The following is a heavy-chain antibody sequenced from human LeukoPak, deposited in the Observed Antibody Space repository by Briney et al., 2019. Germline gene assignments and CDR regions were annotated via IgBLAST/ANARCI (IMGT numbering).Heavy chain of an antibody. J-gene: IGHJ6*02. CDR1: GFTFSSYS. Sequence: GGSLRLSCAASGFTFSSYSMNWVRQAPGKGLEWVSYISSSSSTIYYADSVMGRFTISRDNAKNSLYLQMNSLRDEDTAVYYCAREIKGYCSSTSCYTLYYYYGMDVWGQGTTVTVSS. CDR2: ISSSSSTI. D-gene: IGHD2-2*02. CDR3: AREIKGYCSSTSCYTLYYYYGMDV. V-gene: IGHV3-48*02.